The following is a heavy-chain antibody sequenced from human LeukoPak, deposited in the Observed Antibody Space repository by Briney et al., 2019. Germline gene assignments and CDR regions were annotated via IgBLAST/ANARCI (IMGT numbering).Heavy chain of an antibody. D-gene: IGHD6-13*01. CDR2: VSSSSSTI. V-gene: IGHV3-48*01. CDR3: ARDGQQLLFSLIY. J-gene: IGHJ4*02. CDR1: GFTFSSYE. Sequence: PGGSLRLSCAASGFTFSSYEMNWVRQAPGKGLEWVSYVSSSSSTIYYADSVKGRFTISRDNAKNSLYLQMNSLRAEDTAVYYCARDGQQLLFSLIYWGQGTLVTVSS.